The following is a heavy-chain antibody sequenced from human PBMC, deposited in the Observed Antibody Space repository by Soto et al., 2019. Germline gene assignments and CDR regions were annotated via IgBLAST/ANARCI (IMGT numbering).Heavy chain of an antibody. CDR3: APWFGAFDY. CDR2: ISYDGSNK. D-gene: IGHD3-10*01. V-gene: IGHV3-30*03. Sequence: QVQLVESGGGVVQPGRSLRLSCAASGFTFSSYGMHWVRQAPGKGPEWVAVISYDGSNKYYADSVKGRFTISRDNSKNTLYLQMNRLRAEDTAVYYCAPWFGAFDYWGQGTLVTVSS. CDR1: GFTFSSYG. J-gene: IGHJ4*02.